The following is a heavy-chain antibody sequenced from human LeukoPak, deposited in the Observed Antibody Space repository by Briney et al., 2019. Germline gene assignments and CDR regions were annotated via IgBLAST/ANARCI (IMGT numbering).Heavy chain of an antibody. J-gene: IGHJ6*02. CDR2: LSYDGVNK. V-gene: IGHV3-30*03. CDR1: GFTFSDYA. D-gene: IGHD3-10*01. CDR3: ATSAREELWFGELHYYYGMDD. Sequence: GGSLRLSCAASGFTFSDYAMNWVRQAPGKGLEWVAVLSYDGVNKYIADSVKGRFTITRDNPKNTLYLQMNSLRTEDTGVYYCATSAREELWFGELHYYYGMDDWGQGTTVTVSS.